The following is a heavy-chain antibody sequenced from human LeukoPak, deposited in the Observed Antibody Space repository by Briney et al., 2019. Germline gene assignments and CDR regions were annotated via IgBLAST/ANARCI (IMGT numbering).Heavy chain of an antibody. CDR3: ASSSPRDYDFWSGRNRNWFDP. D-gene: IGHD3-3*01. Sequence: GGSLRLSCAASGFTFSSYSMNWVRQAPGKGLEWVSSISSSSSYIYYADSVKGRFTISRDNAKNSLYLQMNSLRAEDTAVYYRASSSPRDYDFWSGRNRNWFDPWGQGTLVTVSS. CDR1: GFTFSSYS. CDR2: ISSSSSYI. J-gene: IGHJ5*02. V-gene: IGHV3-21*01.